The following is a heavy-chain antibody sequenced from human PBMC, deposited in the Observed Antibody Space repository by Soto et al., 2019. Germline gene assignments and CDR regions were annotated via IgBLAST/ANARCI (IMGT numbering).Heavy chain of an antibody. J-gene: IGHJ3*02. CDR2: ISSSSSYI. Sequence: EVQLVESGGGLVKPGGSLRLSCAASGFTFSSYSMNWVRQAPGKGLEWVSSISSSSSYIYYADSVKGRFTISRDNAKNLLYLQMNSLRAEDTAVYYCARYDYDILTGPSDDAFDIWGQGTMVTVSS. D-gene: IGHD3-9*01. CDR3: ARYDYDILTGPSDDAFDI. CDR1: GFTFSSYS. V-gene: IGHV3-21*01.